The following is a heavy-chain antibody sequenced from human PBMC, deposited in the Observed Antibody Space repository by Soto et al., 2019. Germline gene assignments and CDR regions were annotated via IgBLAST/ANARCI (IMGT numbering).Heavy chain of an antibody. CDR2: RYYSEST. V-gene: IGHV4-31*03. J-gene: IGHJ4*02. CDR3: ARTKCSGGSCYSWSLDY. D-gene: IGHD2-15*01. Sequence: SETLSLTCTVSGGSITTGGYYWSWIRQLPGKGLEWIGHRYYSESTYYNPSLKSRVSISLDTSKNQFSLKLSFVTAADTAMYYCARTKCSGGSCYSWSLDYWGQGTPVT. CDR1: GGSITTGGYY.